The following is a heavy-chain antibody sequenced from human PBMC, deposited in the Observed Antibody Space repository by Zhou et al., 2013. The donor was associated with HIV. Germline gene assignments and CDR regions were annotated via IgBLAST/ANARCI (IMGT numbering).Heavy chain of an antibody. CDR2: VIPLIGTT. V-gene: IGHV1-69*05. D-gene: IGHD3-22*01. J-gene: IGHJ6*02. Sequence: QVRLLQSGAEVRRPGSSVKVPCLTSGYTFNRFPINWLRQVPGQGLEWMAVVIPLIGTTHYAPKFEGRLTVSTAASATTAYMELRNLTADDTALYFCAREAYDDTSHQFLVDYFYAMDVVGPR. CDR1: GYTFNRFP. CDR3: AREAYDDTSHQFLVDYFYAMDV.